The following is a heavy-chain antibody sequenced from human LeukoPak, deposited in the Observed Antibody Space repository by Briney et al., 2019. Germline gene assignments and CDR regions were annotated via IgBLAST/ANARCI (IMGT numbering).Heavy chain of an antibody. V-gene: IGHV3-11*01. CDR3: ARARGTGPGAHFDY. J-gene: IGHJ4*02. CDR2: ISNSGDFI. CDR1: GFMFSDEY. D-gene: IGHD3-10*01. Sequence: GGSLRLSCAASGFMFSDEYMSWIRQAPGKGLEWVSYISNSGDFIAYADSVKGRSTISRDNAKNSLFLQMNSLRAEDTAVYYCARARGTGPGAHFDYWGQGTLVIVSS.